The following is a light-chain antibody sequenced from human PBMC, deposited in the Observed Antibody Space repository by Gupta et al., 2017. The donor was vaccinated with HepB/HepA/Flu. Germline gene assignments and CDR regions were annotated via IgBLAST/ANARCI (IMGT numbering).Light chain of an antibody. CDR1: QSVSSSY. CDR3: QQYGSSPLT. CDR2: GAS. Sequence: IVLTQSPGTLSLSPGERATPSCRASQSVSSSYLAWYQQKPGQAPRLLIYGASSRATGIPDRCSGSGSGTDFTLTISRLEPEDFAVYYCQQYGSSPLTFGGGTKVEIK. V-gene: IGKV3-20*01. J-gene: IGKJ4*01.